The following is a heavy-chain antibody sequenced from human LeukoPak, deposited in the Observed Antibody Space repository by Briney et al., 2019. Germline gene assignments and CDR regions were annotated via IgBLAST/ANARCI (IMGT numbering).Heavy chain of an antibody. CDR1: GGSISSSSYY. CDR2: IYYSGST. D-gene: IGHD3-3*01. V-gene: IGHV4-39*07. J-gene: IGHJ4*02. CDR3: ARVEYYDFWSGYYSDY. Sequence: SETLSLTCTVSGGSISSSSYYWGWIRQPPGKGLEWIGSIYYSGSTYYNPSLKSRVAISVDTSKNQFSLKLSSVTAADTAVYYCARVEYYDFWSGYYSDYWGQGTLVTVSS.